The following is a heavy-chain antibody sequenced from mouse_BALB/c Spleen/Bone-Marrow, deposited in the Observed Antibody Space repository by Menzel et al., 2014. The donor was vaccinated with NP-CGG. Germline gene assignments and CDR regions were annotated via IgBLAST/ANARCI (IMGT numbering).Heavy chain of an antibody. CDR3: ARRDDGYYYYAMDY. CDR2: INSGSGGP. J-gene: IGHJ4*01. Sequence: VQLQQSGAELVRPGTSVKVSCKASGYAFTNHLIEWVKQRPGQGLEWIGVINSGSGGPNYNEKFKGKATLTADKSSSTAYMQLSSLTSDDSAVYFCARRDDGYYYYAMDYWGQGTSVTVSS. V-gene: IGHV1-54*03. D-gene: IGHD2-3*01. CDR1: GYAFTNHL.